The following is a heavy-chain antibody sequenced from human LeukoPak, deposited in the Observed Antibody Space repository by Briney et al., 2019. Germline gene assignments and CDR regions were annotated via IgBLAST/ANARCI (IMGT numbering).Heavy chain of an antibody. CDR2: IKQDGSEK. CDR1: GFTFSTYW. Sequence: TGGSLRLSCAASGFTFSTYWMSWVRQAPGKGLEWVANIKQDGSEKYYVDSVKGRFTISRDNAKNSLSLQMNSLRAEDTAVYYCARRAANYDFWSGYNVWGKGTTVTVSS. CDR3: ARRAANYDFWSGYNV. D-gene: IGHD3-3*01. V-gene: IGHV3-7*01. J-gene: IGHJ6*04.